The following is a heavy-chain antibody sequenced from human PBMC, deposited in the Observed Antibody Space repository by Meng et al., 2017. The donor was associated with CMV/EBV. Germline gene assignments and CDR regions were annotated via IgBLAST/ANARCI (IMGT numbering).Heavy chain of an antibody. CDR2: IYYSGST. CDR3: ARAAPDYYDSSGPPDY. V-gene: IGHV4-30-4*08. Sequence: QGQLKGSGPGLGKPSQTLSLTCTVSGGSISSGYYYWSWIRQPPGKGLEWIGYIYYSGSTYYNPSLKSRVTISVDTSKNQFSLKLSSVTAADTAVYYCARAAPDYYDSSGPPDYWGQGTLVTVSS. J-gene: IGHJ4*02. D-gene: IGHD3-22*01. CDR1: GGSISSGYYY.